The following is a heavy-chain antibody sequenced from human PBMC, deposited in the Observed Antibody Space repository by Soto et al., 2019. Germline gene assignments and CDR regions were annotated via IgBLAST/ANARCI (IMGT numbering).Heavy chain of an antibody. Sequence: QVQLQESGPGLVKSSETLSLICFVSGEALGSGQSYWNWIRQAPGKGLEWIGHTFVTGATKYSASLKSRVTMSVDTSKSQISLTLTSVTAADSATYFCARGRSDSAGSSFGRRMDVWGQCTTVTVSS. D-gene: IGHD3-10*01. CDR1: GEALGSGQSY. V-gene: IGHV4-61*01. CDR2: TFVTGAT. CDR3: ARGRSDSAGSSFGRRMDV. J-gene: IGHJ6*02.